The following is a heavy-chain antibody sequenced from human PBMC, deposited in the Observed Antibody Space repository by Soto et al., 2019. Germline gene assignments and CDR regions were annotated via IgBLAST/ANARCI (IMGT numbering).Heavy chain of an antibody. Sequence: PSETLSLTCTVSGGSISSYYWSWIRQPPGKGLEWIGYIYYSGSTNYNPSLKSRVTISVDTSKNQFSLKLSSVTAADTAVYYCARLDPDYDFWSGYQPHNWFDPWGQGTLVTVSS. CDR1: GGSISSYY. J-gene: IGHJ5*02. V-gene: IGHV4-59*01. CDR3: ARLDPDYDFWSGYQPHNWFDP. D-gene: IGHD3-3*01. CDR2: IYYSGST.